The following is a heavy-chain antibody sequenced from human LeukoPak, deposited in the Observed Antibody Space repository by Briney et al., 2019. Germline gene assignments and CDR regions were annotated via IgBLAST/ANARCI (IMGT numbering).Heavy chain of an antibody. Sequence: GGSLRLSCATSGFSFRNYWMSWVRQAPGKGLEWVASINQDDSAIFYLDSVRGRFTISRDNAKNFLFLQMNFLRVEDTAFYYCARVGDGYNFYYFDYWGQGTLVTVSS. V-gene: IGHV3-7*03. CDR2: INQDDSAI. D-gene: IGHD5-24*01. CDR3: ARVGDGYNFYYFDY. CDR1: GFSFRNYW. J-gene: IGHJ4*02.